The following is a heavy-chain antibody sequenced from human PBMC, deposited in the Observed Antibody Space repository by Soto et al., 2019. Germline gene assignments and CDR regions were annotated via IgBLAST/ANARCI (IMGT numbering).Heavy chain of an antibody. CDR2: IRSKAYGGTT. D-gene: IGHD2-21*02. J-gene: IGHJ3*02. CDR1: GFTFGDYA. Sequence: GGSLRLSCTASGFTFGDYAMSWFRQAPGKGLEWVGFIRSKAYGGTTEYAASVKGRFTISRDDSKSIAYLQMNSLKTEDTAVYYCTTTVVTASPDAFDIWGQGTMVTVSS. CDR3: TTTVVTASPDAFDI. V-gene: IGHV3-49*03.